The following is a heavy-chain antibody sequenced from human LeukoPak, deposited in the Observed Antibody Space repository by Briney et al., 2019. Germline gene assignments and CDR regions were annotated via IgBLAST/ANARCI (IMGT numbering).Heavy chain of an antibody. V-gene: IGHV6-1*01. CDR1: GDSVSSNSAA. CDR3: ARDDGVGAYDFWSGYSTDGMDV. D-gene: IGHD3-3*01. Sequence: SQTLSLTCAISGDSVSSNSAAWNWIRQSPSRGLEWLGRTYYRSKWYNDYAVSVKSRITINPDTSKNQFSLQLNSVTPEDTAVYYCARDDGVGAYDFWSGYSTDGMDVWGQGTTVTVSS. CDR2: TYYRSKWYN. J-gene: IGHJ6*02.